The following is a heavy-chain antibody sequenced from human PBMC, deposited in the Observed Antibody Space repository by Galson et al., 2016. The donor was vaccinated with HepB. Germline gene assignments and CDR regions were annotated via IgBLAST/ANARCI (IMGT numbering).Heavy chain of an antibody. CDR2: IKSVIDGETK. CDR1: GFTFSTYG. Sequence: SLRLSCAASGFTFSTYGMHWVRQAPGKGLEWVGRIKSVIDGETKDYAKPVRGRFAITRDDTKNTLYLQMNSLKIVDTAIYYCTTDPPGPYYYETSGYYRTSDYWGQGTLVTVSS. V-gene: IGHV3-15*01. J-gene: IGHJ4*02. D-gene: IGHD3-22*01. CDR3: TTDPPGPYYYETSGYYRTSDY.